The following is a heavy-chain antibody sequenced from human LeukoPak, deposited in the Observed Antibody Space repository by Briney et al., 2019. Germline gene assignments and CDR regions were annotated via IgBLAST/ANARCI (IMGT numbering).Heavy chain of an antibody. J-gene: IGHJ6*02. CDR1: GFTFSSYE. Sequence: PGGSLRLSCAASGFTFSSYEMNWVRQAPGKGLEWVSYISSSGSTIYCADSVKGRFTISRDNAKNSLCLQMNSLRAEDTAVYYCARDVWAPYGDYYYGMDVWGQGTTVTVSS. V-gene: IGHV3-48*03. D-gene: IGHD4-17*01. CDR3: ARDVWAPYGDYYYGMDV. CDR2: ISSSGSTI.